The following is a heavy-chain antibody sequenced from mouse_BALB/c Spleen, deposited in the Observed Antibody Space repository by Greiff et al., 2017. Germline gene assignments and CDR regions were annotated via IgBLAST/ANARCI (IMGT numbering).Heavy chain of an antibody. Sequence: DVQLQESGPGLVKPSQSLSLTCSVTGYSITSGYYWNWIRQFPGNKLEWMGYISYDGSNNYNPSLKNRISITRDTSKNQFFLKLNSVTTEDTATYYCAGYYGSSYEYFDVWGAGTTVTVSS. CDR1: GYSITSGYY. CDR2: ISYDGSN. D-gene: IGHD1-1*01. J-gene: IGHJ1*01. V-gene: IGHV3-6*02. CDR3: AGYYGSSYEYFDV.